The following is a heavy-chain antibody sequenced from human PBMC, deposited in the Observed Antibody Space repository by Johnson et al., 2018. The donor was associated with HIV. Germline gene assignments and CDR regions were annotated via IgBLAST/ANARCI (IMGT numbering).Heavy chain of an antibody. J-gene: IGHJ3*01. CDR2: IWYDGSNK. V-gene: IGHV3-33*08. CDR3: VREGPSESAGFDF. D-gene: IGHD3-3*01. CDR1: GFTFSSYG. Sequence: QVQLVESGGGLVKPGGSLRLSCAASGFTFSSYGMHWVRQAPGKGLEWVAVIWYDGSNKYYADSVKGRFTISRDNSKNTLYLQMNSLIAEDTAVYFCVREGPSESAGFDFLGQGTSVTVSS.